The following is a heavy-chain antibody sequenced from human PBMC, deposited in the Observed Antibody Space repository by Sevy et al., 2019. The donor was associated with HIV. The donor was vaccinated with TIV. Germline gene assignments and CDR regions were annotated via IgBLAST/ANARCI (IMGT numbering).Heavy chain of an antibody. CDR1: GYSISSGYY. J-gene: IGHJ4*02. D-gene: IGHD5-18*01. CDR2: IYHSGST. CDR3: ARWKGDTALVSTYYYFDY. V-gene: IGHV4-38-2*01. Sequence: SETLSLTCAVSGYSISSGYYWGWIRQPPGKGLEWIGSIYHSGSTHYNPSLKSRVTISVDTSKNQFSLKLSSLTAADTAVYYCARWKGDTALVSTYYYFDYWGQGTLVTVSS.